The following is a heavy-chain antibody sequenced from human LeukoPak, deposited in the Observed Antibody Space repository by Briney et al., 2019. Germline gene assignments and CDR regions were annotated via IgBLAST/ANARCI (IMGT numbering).Heavy chain of an antibody. CDR2: IYYSGST. Sequence: SETLSLTCTVSGVSISTRNYYWGWIRQPPGKGLEWIGSIYYSGSTYYNPSLKSRVTISVDTSKNQFSLKLSSVTAADTAAYYCARMPITMVRGVIKGAFDIWGQGTMVTVSS. V-gene: IGHV4-39*07. J-gene: IGHJ3*02. CDR3: ARMPITMVRGVIKGAFDI. CDR1: GVSISTRNYY. D-gene: IGHD3-10*01.